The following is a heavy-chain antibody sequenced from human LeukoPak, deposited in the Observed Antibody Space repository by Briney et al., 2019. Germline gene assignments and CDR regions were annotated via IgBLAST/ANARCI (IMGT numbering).Heavy chain of an antibody. CDR3: ASERECYPYGDYVECAFDI. CDR2: IYTSGST. Sequence: PSETLSLTCTVSGGSISSYYWSWIRQPAGKGLEWIGRIYTSGSTNYNPSLKSRVTMSVDTSKNQFSLKLSSVTAADTAVYYCASERECYPYGDYVECAFDIWGQGTMVTVSS. D-gene: IGHD4-17*01. CDR1: GGSISSYY. J-gene: IGHJ3*02. V-gene: IGHV4-4*07.